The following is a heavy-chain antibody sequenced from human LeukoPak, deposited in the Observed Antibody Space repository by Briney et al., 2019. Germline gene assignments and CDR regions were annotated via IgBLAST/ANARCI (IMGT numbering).Heavy chain of an antibody. CDR3: AKDFGLGYCSSTSCSMAGSFDY. D-gene: IGHD2-2*01. Sequence: PGGSLRLSCAASGFTFSSYAMSWVRQAPGKGLEWVSTIGGSGGSTYYADSVKGRFTISRDKSKNTLYLQMNSLRAEDTAVYYCAKDFGLGYCSSTSCSMAGSFDYWGQGTLVTVSS. CDR1: GFTFSSYA. CDR2: IGGSGGST. V-gene: IGHV3-23*01. J-gene: IGHJ4*02.